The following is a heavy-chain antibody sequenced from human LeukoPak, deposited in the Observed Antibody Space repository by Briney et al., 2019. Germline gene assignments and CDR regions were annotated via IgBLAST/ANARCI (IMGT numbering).Heavy chain of an antibody. D-gene: IGHD1-26*01. CDR1: GGSISSYY. J-gene: IGHJ5*02. CDR2: IYTSGST. Sequence: SETLSLTCIVSGGSISSYYWSWIRQPAGKGLEWIGRIYTSGSTNYNPSLKSRVTMSVDTSKNQFSLKLSSVTAADTAVYHCARDYSIVGATTISWFDPWGQGTLVTVSS. V-gene: IGHV4-4*07. CDR3: ARDYSIVGATTISWFDP.